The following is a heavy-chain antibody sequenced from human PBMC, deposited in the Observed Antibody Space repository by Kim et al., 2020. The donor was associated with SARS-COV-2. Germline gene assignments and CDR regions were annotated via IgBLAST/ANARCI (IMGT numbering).Heavy chain of an antibody. Sequence: SVKVSCKASGGTFSSYAISWVRQAPGQGLEWMGGIIPIFGTANYAQKFQGRVTITADESTSTAYMELSSLRSEDTAVYYCARDLGLGGYCGGGSCSDGLAYYFDYWGQGTLVTVSS. CDR2: IIPIFGTA. J-gene: IGHJ4*02. CDR3: ARDLGLGGYCGGGSCSDGLAYYFDY. CDR1: GGTFSSYA. D-gene: IGHD2-15*01. V-gene: IGHV1-69*13.